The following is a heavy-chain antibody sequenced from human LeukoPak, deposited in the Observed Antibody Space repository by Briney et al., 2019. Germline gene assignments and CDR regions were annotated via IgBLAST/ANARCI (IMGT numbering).Heavy chain of an antibody. J-gene: IGHJ6*02. V-gene: IGHV4-34*01. CDR3: ARHDDIPIFRNGLDV. CDR2: VNYNGS. CDR1: GGSFSGYF. Sequence: PSETLSLTCAVYGGSFSGYFWSWIRQPPGKGLEWIGEVNYNGSNYNPSLKSRVTISVDTSKNQFSLKLSSVTAADTAVYYCARHDDIPIFRNGLDVWGQGTTVTVSS. D-gene: IGHD1-1*01.